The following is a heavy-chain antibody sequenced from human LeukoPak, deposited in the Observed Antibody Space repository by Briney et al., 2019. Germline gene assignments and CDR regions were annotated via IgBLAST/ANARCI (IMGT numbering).Heavy chain of an antibody. D-gene: IGHD3-22*01. CDR2: ISSSGSTI. CDR3: ARDRSDDSSGYYLFDY. Sequence: PGGSLRLSCAASGFTFSDYYMSWIRQAPGKGLEWVSYISSSGSTIYYADSVKGRFTISRDNAKNSLYLQMNSLRAEDTAVYYCARDRSDDSSGYYLFDYWGQGTLVTVSS. J-gene: IGHJ4*02. CDR1: GFTFSDYY. V-gene: IGHV3-11*04.